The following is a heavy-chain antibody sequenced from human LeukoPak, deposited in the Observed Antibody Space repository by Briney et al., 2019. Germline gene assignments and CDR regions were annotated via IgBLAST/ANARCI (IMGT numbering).Heavy chain of an antibody. Sequence: SETLSLTCAVYGESFSGYYWSWIRQPPGKGLEWIGEINHSGSTNYNPSLKSRVTISVDTSKNQFSLKLSSVTAADTAVYYCARGVARTYYSDTSGYAAADYWDQGTLVTVSS. CDR2: INHSGST. J-gene: IGHJ4*02. CDR1: GESFSGYY. V-gene: IGHV4-34*01. CDR3: ARGVARTYYSDTSGYAAADY. D-gene: IGHD3-22*01.